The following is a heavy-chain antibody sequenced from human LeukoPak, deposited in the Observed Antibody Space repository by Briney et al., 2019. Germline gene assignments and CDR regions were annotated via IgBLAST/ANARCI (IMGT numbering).Heavy chain of an antibody. CDR1: GFTFDDYA. J-gene: IGHJ6*02. CDR2: ISWNSGSI. Sequence: GGSLRLSCAASGFTFDDYAMHWVRQAPGKGLEWVSGISWNSGSIGYADSVKGRFTFSRDNAKNSLYLQMNSLRAEDTALYYCAKDRGYSYGQYYYYYGMDVWGQGTTVTVSS. CDR3: AKDRGYSYGQYYYYYGMDV. D-gene: IGHD5-18*01. V-gene: IGHV3-9*01.